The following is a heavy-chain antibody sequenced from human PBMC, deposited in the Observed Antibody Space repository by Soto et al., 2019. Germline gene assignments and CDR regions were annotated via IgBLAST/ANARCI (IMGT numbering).Heavy chain of an antibody. CDR1: GFTFSSYA. CDR2: ISYDGSNK. Sequence: GGSLRLSCSASGFTFSSYAMHWVRQAPGKGLEWVAVISYDGSNKYYADSVKGRFTISRDNSKNTLYLQMNSLRAEDTAVYYCARDLTFELEVPPLSELFDYWGQGT. CDR3: ARDLTFELEVPPLSELFDY. J-gene: IGHJ4*02. D-gene: IGHD1-26*01. V-gene: IGHV3-30-3*01.